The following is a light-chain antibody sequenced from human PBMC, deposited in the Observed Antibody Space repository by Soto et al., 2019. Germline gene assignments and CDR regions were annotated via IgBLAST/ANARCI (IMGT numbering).Light chain of an antibody. CDR2: GAS. CDR3: LQYGSTSRT. J-gene: IGKJ1*01. CDR1: KSFSRSY. V-gene: IGKV3-20*01. Sequence: EIVLTQSPDTLSLSPGERVTLSCRASKSFSRSYLAWYQQKPGQAPRLLIYGASSRATGIPDRFSGSGSGTDFTLTISRLEPEDFGVYYCLQYGSTSRTFGQGTKVEIK.